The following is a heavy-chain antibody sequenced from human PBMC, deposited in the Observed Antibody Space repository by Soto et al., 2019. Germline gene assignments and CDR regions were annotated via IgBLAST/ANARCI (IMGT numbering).Heavy chain of an antibody. CDR3: TRGGCNSETYSCFDY. D-gene: IGHD1-26*01. Sequence: EVQLVESGGGLVRPGGSLRLSCAASGFTFNTYCMSWVRQAPGKGLEWVANITQDGSEKYYVDSVKGRFTISRDNAENSVYLQMNSLRAEDTAVYFCTRGGCNSETYSCFDYWGQGTLVAVSS. V-gene: IGHV3-7*01. CDR2: ITQDGSEK. J-gene: IGHJ4*02. CDR1: GFTFNTYC.